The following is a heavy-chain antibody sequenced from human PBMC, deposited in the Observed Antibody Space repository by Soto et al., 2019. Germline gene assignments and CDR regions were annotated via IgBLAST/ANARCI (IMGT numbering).Heavy chain of an antibody. CDR2: LYHSGST. D-gene: IGHD3-22*01. CDR1: AASISSYY. V-gene: IGHV4-59*08. CDR3: RSRGYYYYGMDV. Sequence: SETLSLTCTVSAASISSYYWSWVRQPPGRGLEWIGYLYHSGSTNYTPSLKSRVTISVDTSKNQFSLKLSSVTAADTAVYYCRSRGYYYYGMDVWGQGTMVTASS. J-gene: IGHJ6*02.